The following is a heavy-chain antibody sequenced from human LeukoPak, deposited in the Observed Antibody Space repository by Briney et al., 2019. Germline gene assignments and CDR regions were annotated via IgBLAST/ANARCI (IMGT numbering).Heavy chain of an antibody. D-gene: IGHD4-17*01. V-gene: IGHV1-18*01. CDR1: GYTFTSYG. CDR2: ISAYNGNT. Sequence: GASVKVSCKASGYTFTSYGISWVRQAPGQGLEWMGWISAYNGNTNYAQKLQGRVTMTTDTSTSTAYMELRSLRSDDTAVYYCARDMATVTTSYYYYMDVWGKGTTVTVSS. CDR3: ARDMATVTTSYYYYMDV. J-gene: IGHJ6*03.